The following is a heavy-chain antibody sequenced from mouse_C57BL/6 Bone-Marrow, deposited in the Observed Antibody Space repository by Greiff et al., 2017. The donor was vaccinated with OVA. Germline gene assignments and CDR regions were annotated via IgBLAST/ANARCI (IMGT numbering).Heavy chain of an antibody. CDR2: ISSGGSYT. CDR3: ARGGGSSLYWYFDV. CDR1: GFTFSSYG. Sequence: DVKLVESGGDLVKPGGSLKLSCAASGFTFSSYGMSWVRQTPDKRLEWVATISSGGSYTYYPDSVKGRFTISRDNAKNTLYLQMSSLKSEDTAMYYCARGGGSSLYWYFDVWGTGTTVTVSS. V-gene: IGHV5-6*02. D-gene: IGHD1-1*01. J-gene: IGHJ1*03.